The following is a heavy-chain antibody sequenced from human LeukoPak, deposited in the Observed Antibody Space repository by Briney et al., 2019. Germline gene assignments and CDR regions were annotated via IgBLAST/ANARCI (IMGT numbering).Heavy chain of an antibody. CDR2: IIPIFGTA. CDR3: ARVQLGYCSSTSCYGYDY. D-gene: IGHD2-2*01. Sequence: SVKVSCKPPGGTFSSYAISWVRQAPGQGLEWMGRIIPIFGTANHAQKFQGRVTITADKSTSTAYMELSSLRSEDTAVYYCARVQLGYCSSTSCYGYDYWGQGTLVTVSS. CDR1: GGTFSSYA. V-gene: IGHV1-69*06. J-gene: IGHJ4*02.